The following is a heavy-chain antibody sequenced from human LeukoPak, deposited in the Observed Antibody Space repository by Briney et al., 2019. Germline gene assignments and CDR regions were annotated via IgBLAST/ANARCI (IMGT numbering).Heavy chain of an antibody. J-gene: IGHJ4*02. CDR2: INDSGSST. D-gene: IGHD7-27*01. CDR3: ARGGSTGAFDY. V-gene: IGHV3-74*01. CDR1: GFTSSSYW. Sequence: GGSLRLSCAASGFTSSSYWMYWVRQAPGKGLVWVSRINDSGSSTSYADSVKGRFTISRDNAKNTLYLQMNGLRAEDTAVYYCARGGSTGAFDYWGQGTLVTVSS.